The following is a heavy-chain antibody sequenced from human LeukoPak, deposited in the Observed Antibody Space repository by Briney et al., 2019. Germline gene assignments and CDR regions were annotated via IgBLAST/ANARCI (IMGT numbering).Heavy chain of an antibody. CDR3: ARISLTGYAPISGYFDY. CDR1: GGSIISYY. CDR2: IYTSGST. D-gene: IGHD3-9*01. Sequence: SETLSLTCTVSGGSIISYYWSWIRQPAGKGLEWVGRIYTSGSTNYNPSLKSRVTMSVDTSKNQFSLKLSSVTAADTAVYYCARISLTGYAPISGYFDYWGQGTLVTVSS. V-gene: IGHV4-4*07. J-gene: IGHJ4*02.